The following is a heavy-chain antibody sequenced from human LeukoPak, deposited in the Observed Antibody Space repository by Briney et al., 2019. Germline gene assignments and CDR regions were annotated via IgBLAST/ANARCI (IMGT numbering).Heavy chain of an antibody. Sequence: ASVKVSCKASGYTFTSYGISWVRQAPGQGLEWMGWISAYNGNTNYAQKLQGRVTMTTDTSTSTAYMELSSLRSEDTAVYYCAIVATFSGYFDYWGQGTLVTVSS. CDR3: AIVATFSGYFDY. D-gene: IGHD5-12*01. V-gene: IGHV1-18*01. J-gene: IGHJ4*02. CDR2: ISAYNGNT. CDR1: GYTFTSYG.